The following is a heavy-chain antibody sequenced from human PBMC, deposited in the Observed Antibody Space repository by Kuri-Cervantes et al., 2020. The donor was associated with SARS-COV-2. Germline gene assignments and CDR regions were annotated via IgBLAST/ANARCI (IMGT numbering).Heavy chain of an antibody. CDR1: GGSITTYSYY. CDR3: ARHLGGYGDRGFDF. V-gene: IGHV4-39*01. J-gene: IGHJ4*02. CDR2: ISYSGTT. D-gene: IGHD4-17*01. Sequence: SETLSLTCTVSGGSITTYSYYWGWIRQPPGKGLEWIGSISYSGTTSHNPSLKSRVTISLDTSKNQFSLRLTSVTAADSAVYYCARHLGGYGDRGFDFWGQGTLVTVSS.